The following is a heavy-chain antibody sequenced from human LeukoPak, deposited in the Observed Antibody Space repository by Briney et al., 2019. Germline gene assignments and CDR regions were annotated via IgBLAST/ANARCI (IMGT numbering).Heavy chain of an antibody. CDR3: ATKAGNYQERVSLDY. J-gene: IGHJ4*02. V-gene: IGHV3-74*01. CDR2: INNEGSDT. D-gene: IGHD3-10*01. Sequence: PGGSLRFSCVVSGLTFSNHWMHWVRQAPGKGLVWVSHINNEGSDTRYADSVKGRFTISRDNGKNTVYLQVNSLRADDAAVYYCATKAGNYQERVSLDYWGQGILVTVSS. CDR1: GLTFSNHW.